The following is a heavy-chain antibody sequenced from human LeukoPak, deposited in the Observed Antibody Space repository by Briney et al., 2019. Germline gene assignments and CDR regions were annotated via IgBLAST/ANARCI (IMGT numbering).Heavy chain of an antibody. J-gene: IGHJ4*02. CDR1: GFSFSGSA. Sequence: GGSLRLSCAASGFSFSGSAIHWVRQASGRGLEWVGRIRSNTNNYATTYAASVKGRFTISRDDSKNTAYLQMNSLKTEDTAVYYCSSRNDYGVHGGQGTLVTVSS. D-gene: IGHD4-17*01. CDR3: SSRNDYGVH. CDR2: IRSNTNNYAT. V-gene: IGHV3-73*01.